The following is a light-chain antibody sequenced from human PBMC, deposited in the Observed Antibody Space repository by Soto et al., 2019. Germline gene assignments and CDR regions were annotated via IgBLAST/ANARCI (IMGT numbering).Light chain of an antibody. J-gene: IGKJ1*01. V-gene: IGKV1-39*01. CDR1: QRITRF. Sequence: DIPMTQSPSSLSASVGDRVPITCRASQRITRFLNWYQQKPGKAPKLLIYAASSLQSGVPSRFSGSGSGTDFTLTISSLQPGDFATYDCQQCNSAPWTFGQGTKVESK. CDR3: QQCNSAPWT. CDR2: AAS.